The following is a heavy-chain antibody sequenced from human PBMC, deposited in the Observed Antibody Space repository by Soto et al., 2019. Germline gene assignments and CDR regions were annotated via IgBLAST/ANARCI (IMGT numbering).Heavy chain of an antibody. J-gene: IGHJ6*02. D-gene: IGHD2-8*01. CDR1: WYTFTNYY. CDR2: IYPGDSDA. V-gene: IGHV5-51*01. Sequence: GASLKISCKGSWYTFTNYYIGWVRQVPGKGLEWMGIIYPGDSDARYSPPFQGQVTISADKSISTAYLQWSSLKASDTAMYYCAKPTRKWSTSMDVWGQGTTVTVSS. CDR3: AKPTRKWSTSMDV.